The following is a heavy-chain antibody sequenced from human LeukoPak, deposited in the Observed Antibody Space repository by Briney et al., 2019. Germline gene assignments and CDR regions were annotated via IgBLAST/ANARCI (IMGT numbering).Heavy chain of an antibody. D-gene: IGHD3-10*01. J-gene: IGHJ3*02. CDR1: GGSLNDYI. Sequence: PSETLSRTCAVNGGSLNDYIWSWIPQPPGQGLEWFGEVGHTGNTTNYNPYLRSRVTISVDTSKNQFSLKLTSVTAADTAVYFCARELISSRAALDTWGQGTVVTVSS. CDR3: ARELISSRAALDT. CDR2: VGHTGNTT. V-gene: IGHV4-34*01.